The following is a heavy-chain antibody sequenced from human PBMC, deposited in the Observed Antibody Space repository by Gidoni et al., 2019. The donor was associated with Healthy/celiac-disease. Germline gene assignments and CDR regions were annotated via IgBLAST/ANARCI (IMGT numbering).Heavy chain of an antibody. CDR2: IYYSGST. D-gene: IGHD3-9*01. V-gene: IGHV4-39*01. Sequence: QLQLQESGPGLVKPSETLSLTCTVSGGSISSSSYYWGWIRQPPGKGLEWIGSIYYSGSTYYNPSLKSRVTISVDTSKNQFSLKLSSVTAADTAVYYCARQGNYDILTGYFEYYFDYWGQGTLVTVSS. J-gene: IGHJ4*02. CDR1: GGSISSSSYY. CDR3: ARQGNYDILTGYFEYYFDY.